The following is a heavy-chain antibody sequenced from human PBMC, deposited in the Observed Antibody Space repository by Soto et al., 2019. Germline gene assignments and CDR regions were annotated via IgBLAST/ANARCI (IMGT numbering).Heavy chain of an antibody. Sequence: GGSLRLSCAASGFTFSSYSMNWVRQAPGKGLEWVSSISSSSSYIYYADSVKGRFTISRDNAKNSLYLQINSLRAEDTAMYYCARIQLGCDAFDIWGQGTMVT. J-gene: IGHJ3*02. CDR1: GFTFSSYS. V-gene: IGHV3-21*01. CDR3: ARIQLGCDAFDI. D-gene: IGHD6-6*01. CDR2: ISSSSSYI.